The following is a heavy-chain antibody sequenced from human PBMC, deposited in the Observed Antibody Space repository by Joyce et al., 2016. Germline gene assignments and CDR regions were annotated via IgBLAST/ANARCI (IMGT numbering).Heavy chain of an antibody. CDR2: IYPGDSDT. D-gene: IGHD2-15*01. V-gene: IGHV5-51*01. CDR3: ARLGGCSGGSCFSFDWYFDL. CDR1: EYMFTNYW. Sequence: EVQLVQSGAEVKKPGESLKISCKGSEYMFTNYWIVWVRQLPGKGLEWMGIIYPGDSDTRYSPSFEGQVTISADKSINTAYLQWSSLKASDIAIYYGARLGGCSGGSCFSFDWYFDLWGRGTLVTVSS. J-gene: IGHJ2*01.